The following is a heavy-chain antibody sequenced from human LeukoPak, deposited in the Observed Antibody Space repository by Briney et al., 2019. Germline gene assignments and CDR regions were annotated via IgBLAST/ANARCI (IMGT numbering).Heavy chain of an antibody. CDR1: GGFISSSSYY. V-gene: IGHV4-39*07. CDR3: ARGSGYGSAFQYKAQYFDS. CDR2: IYYSAGT. D-gene: IGHD3-10*01. Sequence: SETLSLTCTVSGGFISSSSYYWGWIRQPPGKGLEWIGSIYYSAGTYYHPSLKSRVTISVDTSKNQFSLKLSSVTAADTAVYYCARGSGYGSAFQYKAQYFDSWGQGILVTVSS. J-gene: IGHJ4*02.